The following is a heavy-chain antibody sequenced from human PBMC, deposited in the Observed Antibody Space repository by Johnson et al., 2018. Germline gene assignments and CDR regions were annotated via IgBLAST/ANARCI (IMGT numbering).Heavy chain of an antibody. CDR3: AREGGYYDSSDYNFYYYGMDV. V-gene: IGHV3-48*04. Sequence: QLVQSGGGLVQPGGSLRLSCAASGFTFSSYSMNWVRQAPGKGLEWVSYISSSSSTIYYADSVRGRFTIPRELARNSLYLLLNSLRAEDTAVFYFAREGGYYDSSDYNFYYYGMDVWGQGTTVTVSS. CDR1: GFTFSSYS. J-gene: IGHJ6*02. D-gene: IGHD3-22*01. CDR2: ISSSSSTI.